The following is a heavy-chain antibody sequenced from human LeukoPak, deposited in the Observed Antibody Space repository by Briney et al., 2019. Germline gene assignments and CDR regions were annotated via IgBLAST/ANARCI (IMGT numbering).Heavy chain of an antibody. D-gene: IGHD6-6*01. J-gene: IGHJ4*02. V-gene: IGHV3-9*01. Sequence: GGSLRLSCAASGFTFKNYAMHWVRQAPGKGLEWVSSISWNSGNVDYADSVKGRFTLSRVNAKNSLYLQMSSLRAEDTALYYCAKSGTYSSSSGYIDSWGQGTLVTVSS. CDR1: GFTFKNYA. CDR3: AKSGTYSSSSGYIDS. CDR2: ISWNSGNV.